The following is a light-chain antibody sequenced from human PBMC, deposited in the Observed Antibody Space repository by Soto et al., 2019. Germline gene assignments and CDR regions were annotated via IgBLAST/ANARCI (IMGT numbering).Light chain of an antibody. CDR2: EVS. CDR3: CSFTTSSTLV. J-gene: IGLJ1*01. Sequence: QSALTQPASVSGSPGQSITISCTGTSSDIGAYNHVSWYQQNPGKAPQLIIYEVSNRPSGLSNRFSASKSDNAASLTISGLQAEDEADYFCCSFTTSSTLVFGTGTKLTVL. CDR1: SSDIGAYNH. V-gene: IGLV2-14*01.